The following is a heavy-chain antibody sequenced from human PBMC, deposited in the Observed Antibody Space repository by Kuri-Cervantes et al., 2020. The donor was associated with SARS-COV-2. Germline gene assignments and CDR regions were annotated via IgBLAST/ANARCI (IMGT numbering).Heavy chain of an antibody. D-gene: IGHD1-26*01. Sequence: GESLKISCAASGFIFNDYCMGWIRQAPGKGLEWVSYISSSGNNMYYADSVKGRFTISRDNAGNSLFLQMNSLRSEDTAVYYCARASAGSSWGYYYYMDVWGIGTTVTVSS. CDR2: ISSSGNNM. J-gene: IGHJ6*03. CDR3: ARASAGSSWGYYYYMDV. CDR1: GFIFNDYC. V-gene: IGHV3-11*04.